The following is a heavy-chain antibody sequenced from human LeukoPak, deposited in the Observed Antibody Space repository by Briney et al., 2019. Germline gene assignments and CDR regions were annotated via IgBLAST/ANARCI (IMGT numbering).Heavy chain of an antibody. CDR2: ISYDGSNK. D-gene: IGHD7-27*01. CDR3: ARRLGYYYGMDV. Sequence: GGSLRLSCAASGFTFSSYAMHWVRQAPGKGLEWVAVISYDGSNKYYTDSVTGRFTISRDNSKNTLYLQMNSLRAEDTAVYYCARRLGYYYGMDVWGQGTTVTVSS. CDR1: GFTFSSYA. V-gene: IGHV3-30-3*01. J-gene: IGHJ6*02.